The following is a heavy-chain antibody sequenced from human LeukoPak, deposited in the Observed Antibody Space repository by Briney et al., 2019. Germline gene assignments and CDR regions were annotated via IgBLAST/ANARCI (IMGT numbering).Heavy chain of an antibody. Sequence: PGGSLRLSCAASGFTFSSYSMNWVRQAPGKGLEWVSSISSSSSYIYYADSVRGRFTISRDNAKNSLYLQMNSLRAEDTAVYYCARDSRYSNSPIYYPYYMDVWGKGTTVTVSS. CDR1: GFTFSSYS. V-gene: IGHV3-21*01. D-gene: IGHD4-11*01. J-gene: IGHJ6*03. CDR2: ISSSSSYI. CDR3: ARDSRYSNSPIYYPYYMDV.